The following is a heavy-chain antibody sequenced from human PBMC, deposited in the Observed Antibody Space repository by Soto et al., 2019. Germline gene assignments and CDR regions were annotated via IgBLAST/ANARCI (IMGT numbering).Heavy chain of an antibody. Sequence: QVQLVQSGAEVKKPGASVKVSCKAAGYTFTSYDINWVRQATGQDFEWMGWMNPNSGNTAYAQKFQGRVTMTRDTSQSTAFMELSSLTSEDTAVYYCARGPRNWGVDYWGQGTLVTVSS. V-gene: IGHV1-8*01. J-gene: IGHJ4*02. CDR2: MNPNSGNT. CDR1: GYTFTSYD. D-gene: IGHD7-27*01. CDR3: ARGPRNWGVDY.